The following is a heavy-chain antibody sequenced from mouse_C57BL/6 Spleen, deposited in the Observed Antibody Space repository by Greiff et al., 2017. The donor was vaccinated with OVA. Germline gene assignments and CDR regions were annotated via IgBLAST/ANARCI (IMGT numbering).Heavy chain of an antibody. D-gene: IGHD2-12*01. V-gene: IGHV1-61*01. J-gene: IGHJ2*01. CDR3: ARGPNDGSFDY. Sequence: VQLQQPGAELVRPGSSVKLSCKASGYTFTSYWMDWVKQRPGQGLEWIGNIYPSDSETHYNQKFKDKATLTVDKSSSTAYMQLSSLTSEDSAVYYCARGPNDGSFDYWGQGTTLTVSS. CDR2: IYPSDSET. CDR1: GYTFTSYW.